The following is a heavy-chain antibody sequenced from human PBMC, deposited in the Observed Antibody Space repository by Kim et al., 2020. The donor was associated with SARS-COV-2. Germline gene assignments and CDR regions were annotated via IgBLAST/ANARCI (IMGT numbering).Heavy chain of an antibody. Sequence: GESLKISCKGSGYSFTSYWIGWVRQMPGKGLEWMGSIYPGDSDTRYSPSFQGQVTISADKSISTAYLQWSSLKASDTAMYYCARHIPNYCGGDCYSYYYYGMDVWGQGTTVTVSS. CDR2: IYPGDSDT. CDR3: ARHIPNYCGGDCYSYYYYGMDV. CDR1: GYSFTSYW. J-gene: IGHJ6*02. D-gene: IGHD2-21*02. V-gene: IGHV5-51*01.